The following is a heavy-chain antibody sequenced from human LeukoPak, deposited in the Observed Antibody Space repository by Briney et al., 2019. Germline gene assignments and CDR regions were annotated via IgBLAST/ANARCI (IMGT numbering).Heavy chain of an antibody. CDR1: GFTFSSYA. CDR2: ISGSGGST. V-gene: IGHV3-23*01. J-gene: IGHJ4*02. D-gene: IGHD2-2*01. Sequence: GGSLRLSCAASGFTFSSYAMSWVRQAPGKGLEWVSAISGSGGSTYYADSVKGRFTISRDNSKNTLYLQMNSLRAEDTAVYYCAKDHNYCSSTSCYAGVDYWGQGTLVTVSS. CDR3: AKDHNYCSSTSCYAGVDY.